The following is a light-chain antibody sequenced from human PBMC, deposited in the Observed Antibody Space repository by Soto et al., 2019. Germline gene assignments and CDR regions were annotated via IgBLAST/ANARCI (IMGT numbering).Light chain of an antibody. J-gene: IGLJ2*01. CDR2: SNN. V-gene: IGLV1-44*01. Sequence: QSLLTQPPSASGTPGQRVTISCSGSNSNIGSNTVNWYQQLPGTAPKLLIYSNNQRPSGVPDRFSGSKSGTSASLAISGLQSEDEADYYCAAWDDSLNGPNVVFGGGTKVTVL. CDR3: AAWDDSLNGPNVV. CDR1: NSNIGSNT.